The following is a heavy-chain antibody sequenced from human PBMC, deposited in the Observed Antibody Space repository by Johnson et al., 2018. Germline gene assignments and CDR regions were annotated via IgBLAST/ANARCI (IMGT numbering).Heavy chain of an antibody. CDR1: GGSISSYY. Sequence: QVQLQESGPGLVKPSESLSLTCTVSGGSISSYYWSWIRQPPAKGLEWIGLIYYSGSPTYNPPLKSRVTISVDTSKNQFSLKLKSVPAADTAVYFSAILNPAGDGVDVWGQGTTVTVSS. V-gene: IGHV4-59*03. CDR3: AILNPAGDGVDV. CDR2: IYYSGSP. J-gene: IGHJ6*02.